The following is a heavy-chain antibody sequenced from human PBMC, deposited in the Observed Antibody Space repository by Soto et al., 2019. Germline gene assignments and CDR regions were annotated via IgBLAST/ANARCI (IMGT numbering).Heavy chain of an antibody. V-gene: IGHV1-58*01. CDR1: GFTFTSSA. Sequence: SVKVSCKASGFTFTSSAVQWVRQARGQRLEWIGWIVVGSGNTNYAQKFQERVTITRDMSTSTAYMELSSLRSEDTAVYYCAADQIAVAPYYGMDVWGQGTTVTVS. CDR2: IVVGSGNT. D-gene: IGHD6-19*01. J-gene: IGHJ6*02. CDR3: AADQIAVAPYYGMDV.